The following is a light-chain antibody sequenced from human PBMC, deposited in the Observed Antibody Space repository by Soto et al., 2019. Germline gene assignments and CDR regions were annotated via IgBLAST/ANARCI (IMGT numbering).Light chain of an antibody. J-gene: IGKJ1*01. CDR1: QSVGSD. CDR2: DAS. Sequence: EKLMTQSPATLSVSPGERATLSCRASQSVGSDLAWYQQKPGQPPRLLIYDASTRATGIPSRFSGSGSGTEFTLTISSLKSEDFEVYYCQQYDNWPRTFGQGTKVDIK. V-gene: IGKV3-15*01. CDR3: QQYDNWPRT.